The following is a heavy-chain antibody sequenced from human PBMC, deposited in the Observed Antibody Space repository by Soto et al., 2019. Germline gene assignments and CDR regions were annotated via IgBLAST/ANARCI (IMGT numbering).Heavy chain of an antibody. CDR2: INHSGST. J-gene: IGHJ6*02. Sequence: PSETLSLTCAVYGGSFSGYYWSWIRQPPGKGLEWIGEINHSGSTNYNPSLKSRVTISVDTSKNQFSLKLSSVTAADTAVYYCARVSVATIGDYYYYYGMDVWGQGTTVTVSS. CDR1: GGSFSGYY. CDR3: ARVSVATIGDYYYYYGMDV. D-gene: IGHD5-12*01. V-gene: IGHV4-34*01.